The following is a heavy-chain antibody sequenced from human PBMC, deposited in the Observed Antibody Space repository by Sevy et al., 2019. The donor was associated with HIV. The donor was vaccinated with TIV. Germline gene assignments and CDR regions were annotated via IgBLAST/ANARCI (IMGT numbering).Heavy chain of an antibody. CDR1: GHTLTEFS. J-gene: IGHJ4*02. V-gene: IGHV1-24*01. CDR2: FDPEDGKR. CDR3: TTTKDYYDSSGYPFDY. D-gene: IGHD3-22*01. Sequence: ASVKVSCKVSGHTLTEFSMHWVRQAPGKGLEWMGTFDPEDGKRVHAQNFQGRVTMTEDTSTDTAYMELGSLRSEDTAVYYCTTTKDYYDSSGYPFDYWGQGTLVTVSS.